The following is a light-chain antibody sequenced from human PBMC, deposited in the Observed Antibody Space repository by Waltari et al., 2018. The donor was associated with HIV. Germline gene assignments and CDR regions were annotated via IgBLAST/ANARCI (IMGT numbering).Light chain of an antibody. J-gene: IGLJ3*02. CDR1: SSDVVGYNF. Sequence: QPALTHPRSVSGSPGLSVTIPCTGTSSDVVGYNFDSWYQQHTGKAPKLVIYEVSKGPSGVPDRFSGSKSGNTASLTISGLQAEDEADYYCCSYTGSYTWVFGGGTELTVL. CDR2: EVS. CDR3: CSYTGSYTWV. V-gene: IGLV2-11*01.